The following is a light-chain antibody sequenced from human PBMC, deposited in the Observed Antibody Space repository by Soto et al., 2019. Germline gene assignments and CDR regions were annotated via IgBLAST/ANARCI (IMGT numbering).Light chain of an antibody. CDR3: QQRSNWVYT. J-gene: IGKJ2*01. V-gene: IGKV3-11*01. Sequence: EIVLTQSPATLSLSPGERATLSCRASQSVSSYLAWYQQKPGQAPRLLIYDASNRAAGIPARFSGSGSGTDFTLTISSLXPEDFAVYYCQQRSNWVYTFGQGTQLEIK. CDR1: QSVSSY. CDR2: DAS.